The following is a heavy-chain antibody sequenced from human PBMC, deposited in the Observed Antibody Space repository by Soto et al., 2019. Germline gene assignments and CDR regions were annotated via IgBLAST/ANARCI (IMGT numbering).Heavy chain of an antibody. J-gene: IGHJ6*02. CDR2: INSAGSST. Sequence: PWGSRRLSGAACGFTFSSSWMHGSRQAPGKGWVWVSRINSAGSSTSYADSVKGRFTTYRDNAKNTPYLQMNSLRDAATAVYYCARADILTGPHVVTDVWGQGTTVTVSS. CDR3: ARADILTGPHVVTDV. CDR1: GFTFSSSW. D-gene: IGHD3-9*01. V-gene: IGHV3-74*01.